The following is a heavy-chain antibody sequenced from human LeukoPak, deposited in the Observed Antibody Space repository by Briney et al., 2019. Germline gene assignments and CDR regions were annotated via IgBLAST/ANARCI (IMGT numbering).Heavy chain of an antibody. CDR2: ISYDGSNK. Sequence: GGSLRLSCAASGFTFSSYAMHWVRQAPGKGLGWVAVISYDGSNKYYADSVKGRFTISRDNSKNTLYLQMNSLRAEDTAVYYCARGITIFGVVINPFDYWGQGTLVTVSS. J-gene: IGHJ4*02. CDR3: ARGITIFGVVINPFDY. V-gene: IGHV3-30-3*01. CDR1: GFTFSSYA. D-gene: IGHD3-3*01.